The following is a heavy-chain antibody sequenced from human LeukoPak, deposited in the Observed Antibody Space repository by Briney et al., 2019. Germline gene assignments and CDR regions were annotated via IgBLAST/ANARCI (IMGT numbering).Heavy chain of an antibody. CDR1: GFTFRSYW. CDR2: IKQDGSEK. V-gene: IGHV3-7*03. D-gene: IGHD6-13*01. J-gene: IGHJ4*02. CDR3: ARGNPSSWYKGY. Sequence: GGSLRLSCAASGFTFRSYWMSWVRQAPGKGLEWVANIKQDGSEKYYVDSVKGRFTISRDNAKNSLYLQMNSLRAEDTAVYYCARGNPSSWYKGYWGQGTLVTVSS.